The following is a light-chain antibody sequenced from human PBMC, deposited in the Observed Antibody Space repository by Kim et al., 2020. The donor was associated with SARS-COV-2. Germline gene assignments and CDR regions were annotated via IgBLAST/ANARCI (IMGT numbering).Light chain of an antibody. V-gene: IGLV3-1*01. J-gene: IGLJ3*02. CDR2: QDN. CDR1: NLGDKF. Sequence: SYELTQPPSLSVSPGQTASIICSGDNLGDKFVCWYQQRPGQSPVLVIYQDNKRPSSIAERFSGSNSGNTATLTISETQATDEADYYCQTWDTNSALWVFGGGTQLTVL. CDR3: QTWDTNSALWV.